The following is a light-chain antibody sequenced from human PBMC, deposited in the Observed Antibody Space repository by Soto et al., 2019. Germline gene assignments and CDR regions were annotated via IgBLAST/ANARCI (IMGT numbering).Light chain of an antibody. V-gene: IGKV3-20*01. CDR3: QQYSSSRT. CDR2: AAS. J-gene: IGKJ1*01. Sequence: EIVLTQSPGTLSLSPGERATLSCRASQSVSSSYLAWYQQKPGQAPRLLIYAASSRATGIPDRFSGTGSGTDFTLTISRLEPEDFAVYYCQQYSSSRTFGQGTKVDNK. CDR1: QSVSSSY.